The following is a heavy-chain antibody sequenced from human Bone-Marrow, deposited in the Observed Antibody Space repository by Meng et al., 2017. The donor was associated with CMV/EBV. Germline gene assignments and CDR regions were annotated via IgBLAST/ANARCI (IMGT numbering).Heavy chain of an antibody. D-gene: IGHD1-26*01. CDR1: GFTFSSYW. Sequence: GESLKIFCAASGFTFSSYWMSWVRQAPGKGLEWVANIKQDGSEKYYVDSVKGRFTISRDNAKNSLYLQMNSLRAEDTAVYYCARVPRSRFGSLHFDYWGQGTLVTAPQ. CDR3: ARVPRSRFGSLHFDY. CDR2: IKQDGSEK. V-gene: IGHV3-7*01. J-gene: IGHJ4*02.